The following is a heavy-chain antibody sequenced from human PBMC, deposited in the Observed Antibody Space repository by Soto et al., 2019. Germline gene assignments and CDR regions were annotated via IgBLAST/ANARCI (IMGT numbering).Heavy chain of an antibody. Sequence: EVQLVESGGGLVQRGGSLRRCCVASGFTFSSYWMHWVRQAPGKGLVWVSSISNDGSSIYADPVKGRFTISRDNAKNTLYLQMNSLRAEDTAVYYCARLPNKSPQNWGQGTLVIVSP. CDR3: ARLPNKSPQN. CDR1: GFTFSSYW. J-gene: IGHJ1*01. V-gene: IGHV3-74*01. CDR2: ISNDGSS.